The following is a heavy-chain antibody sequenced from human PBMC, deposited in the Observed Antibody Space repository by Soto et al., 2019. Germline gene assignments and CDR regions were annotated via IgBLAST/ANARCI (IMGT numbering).Heavy chain of an antibody. Sequence: QLQLRESGSGLVKPSQTLSLTCAVSGGSINSGGYSWSWIRQPPGRGLEWIGYIYHRGSTYYKTSLNSRVTISVDRSKNQFSLKLSSVTAADTAVYYCARGGTTVTTFSFWGQGTLVTVSS. J-gene: IGHJ1*01. CDR2: IYHRGST. CDR3: ARGGTTVTTFSF. D-gene: IGHD4-17*01. V-gene: IGHV4-30-2*01. CDR1: GGSINSGGYS.